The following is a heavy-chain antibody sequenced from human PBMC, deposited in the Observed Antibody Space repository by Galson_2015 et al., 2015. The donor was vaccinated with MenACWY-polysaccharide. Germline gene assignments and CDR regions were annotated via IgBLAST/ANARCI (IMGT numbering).Heavy chain of an antibody. CDR2: INSDGSST. D-gene: IGHD2-2*02. V-gene: IGHV3-74*01. CDR1: GFTFSNYW. Sequence: SLRLSCAASGFTFSNYWMNWVRQAPGKGLVWVSRINSDGSSTSYADSVKGRFTISRDNAKNTLYLQMNSLGAEDTALYYCAVYCSSPICDNRAAGGQWGQGTLVTVSS. J-gene: IGHJ4*02. CDR3: AVYCSSPICDNRAAGGQ.